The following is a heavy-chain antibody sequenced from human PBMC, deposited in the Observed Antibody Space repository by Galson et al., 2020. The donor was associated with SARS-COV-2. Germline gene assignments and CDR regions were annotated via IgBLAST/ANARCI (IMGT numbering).Heavy chain of an antibody. V-gene: IGHV1-69*10. CDR2: IIPRLDVA. J-gene: IGHJ6*03. Sequence: SVQVSCKASGGTISSSAINWVRQAPGHGLEWMGGIIPRLDVATYPQKFQGRVTLTVDKSSNTAYMERSSLRSEDTAIYYFARDGAGGGMAWGHYFYYYMDVWGKGTTVTVSS. CDR3: ARDGAGGGMAWGHYFYYYMDV. CDR1: GGTISSSA. D-gene: IGHD7-27*01.